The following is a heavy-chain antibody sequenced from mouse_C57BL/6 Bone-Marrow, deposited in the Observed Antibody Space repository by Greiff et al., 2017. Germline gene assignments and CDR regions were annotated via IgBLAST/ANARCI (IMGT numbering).Heavy chain of an antibody. CDR2: IDPSDSYT. Sequence: QVQLQQPGAELVMPGASVKLSCKASGYTFTSYWMHWVKQRPGQGLEWIGEIDPSDSYTNYNQKFKGKSTLTVDKSSSTAYMQLSSLTSEDSAVYYCARSDPPFITTVVAPDYWGKGTTLTVSS. V-gene: IGHV1-69*01. D-gene: IGHD1-1*01. CDR1: GYTFTSYW. J-gene: IGHJ2*01. CDR3: ARSDPPFITTVVAPDY.